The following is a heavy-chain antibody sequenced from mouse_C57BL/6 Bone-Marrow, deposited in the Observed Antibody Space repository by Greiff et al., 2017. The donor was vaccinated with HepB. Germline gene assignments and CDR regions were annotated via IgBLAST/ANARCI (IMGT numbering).Heavy chain of an antibody. V-gene: IGHV1-52*01. Sequence: QVQLQQSGAELVRPGSSVKLSCKASGYTFTSYWMHWVKQRPIQGLEWIGNIDPSDSETHYNQKFKDKATLTVDKSSSTAYMQLSSLTSEDSAVYYCARRGLLWYFDVWGTGTTVTVSS. J-gene: IGHJ1*03. D-gene: IGHD2-10*01. CDR1: GYTFTSYW. CDR2: IDPSDSET. CDR3: ARRGLLWYFDV.